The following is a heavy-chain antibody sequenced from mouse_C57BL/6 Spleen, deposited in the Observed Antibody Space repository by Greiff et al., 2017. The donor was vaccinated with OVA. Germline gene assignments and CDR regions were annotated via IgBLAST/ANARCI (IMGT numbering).Heavy chain of an antibody. D-gene: IGHD1-1*01. Sequence: VQLQQSGPELVKPGASVKISCKASGYSFTDYNMNWVKQSNGKSLEWIGVINPNYGTTSYNQKFKGKATLTVDQSSSTAFMQLNSLTSEDSAVYYCARSTTVVASKYFDVWGTGTTVTVSS. CDR3: ARSTTVVASKYFDV. CDR1: GYSFTDYN. CDR2: INPNYGTT. J-gene: IGHJ1*03. V-gene: IGHV1-39*01.